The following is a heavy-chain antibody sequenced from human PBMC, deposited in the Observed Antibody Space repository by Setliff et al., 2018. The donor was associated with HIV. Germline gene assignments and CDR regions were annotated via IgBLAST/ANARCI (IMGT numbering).Heavy chain of an antibody. V-gene: IGHV1-69*13. CDR2: IIPIFDRT. J-gene: IGHJ1*01. Sequence: SVKVSCKIFGGTLSSHALSWVRQALGQGLEWMGGIIPIFDRTNYAQKFQGRVTITADESTSTAYMELSSLRSEDTAVYYCARDPFPSTNYYDSSAYPFAEYFHHWGQGTLVTVSS. CDR1: GGTLSSHA. D-gene: IGHD3-22*01. CDR3: ARDPFPSTNYYDSSAYPFAEYFHH.